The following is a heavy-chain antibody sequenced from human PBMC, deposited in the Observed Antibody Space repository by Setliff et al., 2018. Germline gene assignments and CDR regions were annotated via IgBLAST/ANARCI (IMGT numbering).Heavy chain of an antibody. CDR3: AKDRKNYYDTSGYPDAFDI. Sequence: LRLSCAASGFTFRSAYMSWVRQAPGKGLEWVSTITGNGNSPYYADSVKGRFIVSRDNSKNTMYLQLRSLRADDTAIYYCAKDRKNYYDTSGYPDAFDIWGQGTTVTVSS. V-gene: IGHV3-23*01. CDR1: GFTFRSAY. CDR2: ITGNGNSP. D-gene: IGHD3-22*01. J-gene: IGHJ3*02.